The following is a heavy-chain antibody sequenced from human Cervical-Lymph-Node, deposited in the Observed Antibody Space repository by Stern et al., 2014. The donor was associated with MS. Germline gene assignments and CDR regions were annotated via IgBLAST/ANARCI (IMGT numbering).Heavy chain of an antibody. CDR2: INSDGSDT. CDR3: ASDTSPLGSCTGGTCYESLGY. CDR1: GFTFSNYW. D-gene: IGHD2-8*02. J-gene: IGHJ4*02. Sequence: EMQLVESGGGLVQPGGSLRLSCAASGFTFSNYWMHWVRQAPGKGLVWVSRINSDGSDTKYADSVKGRFTISRDNAKNTVYLQMNSLGAEDTAMYYCASDTSPLGSCTGGTCYESLGYWGQGTLLTVSS. V-gene: IGHV3-74*03.